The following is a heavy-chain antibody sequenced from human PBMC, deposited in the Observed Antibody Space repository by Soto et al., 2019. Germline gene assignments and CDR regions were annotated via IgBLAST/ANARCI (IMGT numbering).Heavy chain of an antibody. CDR1: GFTFSSYG. V-gene: IGHV3-30*18. J-gene: IGHJ4*02. D-gene: IGHD1-1*01. Sequence: QVQLVESGGGVVQPGSSLRLSCAASGFTFSSYGMHWVSQAQGKVLEWVAVISYDGSNKYYAESGKGRLTNSRDNYKNTLYLQMNSLRAEDTAVYYCAKKKREQYFDYWGQGTLVTVSS. CDR3: AKKKREQYFDY. CDR2: ISYDGSNK.